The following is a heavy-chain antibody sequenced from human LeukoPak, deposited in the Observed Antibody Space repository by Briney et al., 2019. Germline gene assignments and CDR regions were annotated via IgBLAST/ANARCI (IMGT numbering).Heavy chain of an antibody. Sequence: ASVKVSCTASGYTFTSYYMHWVRQAPGQGLEWMGIINPSGGSTSYAQKFQGRVTMTRDTSTSTVYMELSSLRSEDTAVYYCARDSSNWFGELLLDYWGQGTLVTVSS. V-gene: IGHV1-46*01. CDR2: INPSGGST. J-gene: IGHJ4*02. CDR1: GYTFTSYY. D-gene: IGHD3-10*01. CDR3: ARDSSNWFGELLLDY.